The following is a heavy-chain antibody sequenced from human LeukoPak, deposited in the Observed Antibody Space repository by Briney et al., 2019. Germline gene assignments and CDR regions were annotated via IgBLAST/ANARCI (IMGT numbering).Heavy chain of an antibody. V-gene: IGHV4-39*01. D-gene: IGHD5-18*01. J-gene: IGHJ4*02. CDR1: GGSISSSSYY. Sequence: SETLSLTCTVSGGSISSSSYYWGWIRQPPGKGLEWIGSIYYSGSTYYNPSLKSRVTISVDTSKNQFSLKLSSVTAADTAVYYCARRAYSSVGYWGQGTLVTVSS. CDR2: IYYSGST. CDR3: ARRAYSSVGY.